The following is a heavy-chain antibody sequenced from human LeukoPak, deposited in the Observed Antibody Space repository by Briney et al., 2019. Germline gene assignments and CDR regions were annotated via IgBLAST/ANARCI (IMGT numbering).Heavy chain of an antibody. CDR3: AKGSGYNFDY. J-gene: IGHJ4*02. D-gene: IGHD3-22*01. CDR2: ISYDGSNK. CDR1: GFTFSSYG. V-gene: IGHV3-30*18. Sequence: GGSLRLSCAASGFTFSSYGMHWVRLAPGKGLEWVAVISYDGSNKYYADSVKGRFTISRDNSKNTLYLQMNSLRAEDTAVYYCAKGSGYNFDYWGQGTLVTVSS.